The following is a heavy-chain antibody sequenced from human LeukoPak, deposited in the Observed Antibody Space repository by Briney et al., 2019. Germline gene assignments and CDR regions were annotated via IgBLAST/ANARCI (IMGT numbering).Heavy chain of an antibody. CDR1: GFTFSRFA. CDR3: ARDLRDCSSASCNFLYYLMDD. CDR2: LSHEEISE. V-gene: IGHV3-30*03. Sequence: PGGSLRLSCVASGFTFSRFAMHWVRQAPGKGVEGVAVLSHEEISEFYSYSVKGRFTISRDNSKYTVYLQMNRLRAEDTAVYYCARDLRDCSSASCNFLYYLMDDWGQGTTVTVSS. J-gene: IGHJ6*02. D-gene: IGHD2-2*01.